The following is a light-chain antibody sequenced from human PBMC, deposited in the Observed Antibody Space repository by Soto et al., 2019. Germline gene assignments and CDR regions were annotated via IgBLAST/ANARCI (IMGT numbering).Light chain of an antibody. CDR2: RSN. CDR3: ATWEDNLTARV. J-gene: IGLJ3*02. Sequence: QSVLIQPPSASGTPGQRVTISCSGSSSNIGSNYVYWFQQLPGAAPKLLIYRSNQRPSGVPDRFSASKSGTSASLAISGLRSEDEADFYCATWEDNLTARVFGGGTKVTVL. V-gene: IGLV1-47*01. CDR1: SSNIGSNY.